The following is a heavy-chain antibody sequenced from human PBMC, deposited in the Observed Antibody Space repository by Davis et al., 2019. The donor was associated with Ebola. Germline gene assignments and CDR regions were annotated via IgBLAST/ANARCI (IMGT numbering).Heavy chain of an antibody. Sequence: GGSLRLSCAASGFTFSSYAMSWVRQAPGKGLEWVSVIYSGGSTYYADSVKGRFTISRDNSKNTLYLQMNSLRAEDTAVYYCARALGGDWFDPWGQETLVTVSS. CDR3: ARALGGDWFDP. CDR1: GFTFSSYA. J-gene: IGHJ5*02. D-gene: IGHD2-21*01. V-gene: IGHV3-53*01. CDR2: IYSGGST.